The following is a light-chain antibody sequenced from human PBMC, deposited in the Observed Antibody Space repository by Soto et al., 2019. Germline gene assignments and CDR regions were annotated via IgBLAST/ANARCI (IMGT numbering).Light chain of an antibody. CDR3: QQYGSSPPIT. Sequence: EIVLTQSPGTLSLSPGERATLSCRASQSVSSSYIAWYQRKPGQAPRLLIYGASSRATGIPDRFSGSGSGTDFTLTTSRLEPEDFAVYYCQQYGSSPPITFGQGTRLEIK. V-gene: IGKV3-20*01. J-gene: IGKJ5*01. CDR1: QSVSSSY. CDR2: GAS.